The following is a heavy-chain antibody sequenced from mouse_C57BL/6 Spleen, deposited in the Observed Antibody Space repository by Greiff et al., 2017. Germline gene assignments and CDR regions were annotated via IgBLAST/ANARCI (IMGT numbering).Heavy chain of an antibody. D-gene: IGHD2-3*01. J-gene: IGHJ1*03. CDR3: ARHGVTLWYFDG. CDR2: ISSGGSYT. Sequence: EVMLVESGGDLVKPGGSLKLSCAASGFTFSSYGMSWVRQTPDKRLEWVATISSGGSYTYYPDSVKGRFTISRDNAKNTLYLQMSSLKSEDTAMYYCARHGVTLWYFDGWGTGTTVTVSS. V-gene: IGHV5-6*01. CDR1: GFTFSSYG.